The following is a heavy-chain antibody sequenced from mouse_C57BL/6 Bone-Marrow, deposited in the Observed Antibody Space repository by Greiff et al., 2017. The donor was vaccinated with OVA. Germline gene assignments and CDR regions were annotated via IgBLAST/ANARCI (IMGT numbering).Heavy chain of an antibody. V-gene: IGHV1-64*01. CDR2: IHPNSGST. CDR3: ARSYYGNPYYYAMDY. Sequence: QVQLKQPGAELVKPGASVKLSCKASGYTFTSYWMHWVKQRPGQGLEWIGMIHPNSGSTNYNEKFKSKATLTVDKSSSTAYMQISSLTSEDSAVYYCARSYYGNPYYYAMDYWGQGTSVTVSS. D-gene: IGHD2-10*01. J-gene: IGHJ4*01. CDR1: GYTFTSYW.